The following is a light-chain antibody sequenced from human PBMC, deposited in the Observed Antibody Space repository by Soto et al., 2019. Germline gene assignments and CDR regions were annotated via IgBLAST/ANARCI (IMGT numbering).Light chain of an antibody. CDR2: DAS. Sequence: EIVLTQSPATLSLSPGERATLSCRASQIVSSYLAWYQQKPGQAPRLLIYDASTRVTGIPARFSGNGSGTEFTLTISSLQSEDFAVYYCHQYNNWPPWTFGQGTKVDI. CDR3: HQYNNWPPWT. J-gene: IGKJ1*01. V-gene: IGKV3D-15*01. CDR1: QIVSSY.